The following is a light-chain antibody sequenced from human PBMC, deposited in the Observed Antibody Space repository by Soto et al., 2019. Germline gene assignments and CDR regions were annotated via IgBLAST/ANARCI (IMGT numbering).Light chain of an antibody. V-gene: IGKV1-12*01. CDR2: TAS. CDR3: QHSNNFHFT. CDR1: QGISTW. Sequence: DIQMTQSQSSLSASVGDRVTITCRASQGISTWLAWYQQKPGKAPKLLIYTASRLQSGVPPRFSGSGSGTDFTLTINSLQPEDFETYYCQHSNNFHFTFGQGTRLEIK. J-gene: IGKJ5*01.